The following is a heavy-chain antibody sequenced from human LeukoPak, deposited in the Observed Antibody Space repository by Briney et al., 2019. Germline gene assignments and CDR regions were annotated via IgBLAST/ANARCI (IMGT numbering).Heavy chain of an antibody. CDR3: ARGVGTTGSNYYYMDV. CDR2: IIPIFGTA. V-gene: IGHV1-69*05. Sequence: SVKVSCKASGGTFSSSAISWVRQAPGQGLEWMGGIIPIFGTANYAQKFQGRVTITTDESTSTAYMELSSLRSEDTAEYYCARGVGTTGSNYYYMDVWGKGTTVTVSS. J-gene: IGHJ6*03. CDR1: GGTFSSSA. D-gene: IGHD1-7*01.